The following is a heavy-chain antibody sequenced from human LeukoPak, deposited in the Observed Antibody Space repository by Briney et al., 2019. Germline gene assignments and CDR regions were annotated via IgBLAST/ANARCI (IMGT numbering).Heavy chain of an antibody. CDR1: GFTFSNYE. V-gene: IGHV3-48*03. J-gene: IGHJ4*02. CDR2: ISSSGRNI. D-gene: IGHD2-21*02. Sequence: PGGSLRLSCAASGFTFSNYEFNWVRQAPGKGLEWVSYISSSGRNIYYADSVKGRFTISRDNAKNSLYLQMNSLRAEDTAVYYCAKDGNIVVVTGVDYWGQGTLVTVSS. CDR3: AKDGNIVVVTGVDY.